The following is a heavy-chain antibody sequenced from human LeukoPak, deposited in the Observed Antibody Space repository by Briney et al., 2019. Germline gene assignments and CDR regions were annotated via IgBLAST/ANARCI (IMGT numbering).Heavy chain of an antibody. CDR1: GFTFSSFA. CDR2: ISGSGGTP. D-gene: IGHD3-10*01. J-gene: IGHJ4*02. CDR3: TKDQRRTSGSYPPLFFDY. Sequence: GGSLRLSCAASGFTFSSFAMSWVRQAPGKGPEWVSTISGSGGTPYYADSVKGRFTMSKDISKNTVFLQMNSLRAEDTAVYYCTKDQRRTSGSYPPLFFDYWGQGTLVTVSS. V-gene: IGHV3-23*01.